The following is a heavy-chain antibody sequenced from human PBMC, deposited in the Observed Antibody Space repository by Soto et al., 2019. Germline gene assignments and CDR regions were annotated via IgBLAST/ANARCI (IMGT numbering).Heavy chain of an antibody. V-gene: IGHV3-23*01. J-gene: IGHJ4*02. CDR1: GFTFKDRA. D-gene: IGHD2-21*02. CDR2: ISGSGGAT. CDR3: ARTRTAFYRYYFDS. Sequence: EVQLLESGGGFVQPGGSLTLSCSTSGFTFKDRAISWVRQAPGKGLEWVSGISGSGGATYYTDSVEGRFTISKDFSKNTVSLQMTGLRVDDTAVYYCARTRTAFYRYYFDSWGQGALVTVSS.